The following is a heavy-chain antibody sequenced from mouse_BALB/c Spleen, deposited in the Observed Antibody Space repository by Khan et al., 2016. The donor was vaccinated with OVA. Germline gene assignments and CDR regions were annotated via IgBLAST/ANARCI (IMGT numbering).Heavy chain of an antibody. J-gene: IGHJ3*01. V-gene: IGHV1-76*01. CDR1: GYIFTSYW. CDR3: ARHGNNDEAWFAY. D-gene: IGHD1-3*01. CDR2: IYPGTGST. Sequence: QVQLKQSGAELVRPGASVKLSCKTSGYIFTSYWIHWVKQRSGQGLEWIARIYPGTGSTHYNEKFKGKATLTADKSSSTAYMQLSSLKSEDSAFSFSARHGNNDEAWFAYWGQGTLVTVSA.